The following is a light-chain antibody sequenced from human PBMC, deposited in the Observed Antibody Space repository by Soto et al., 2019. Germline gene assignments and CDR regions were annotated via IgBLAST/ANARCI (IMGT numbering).Light chain of an antibody. CDR2: GAS. Sequence: EVVMTRSPATLSVSPGERATLSCRASQKVATFLDWYQQKPGQAPRLLIYGASNRAAGISARFSGSGSGTDFTLTISSLRSEDFGVYYCQQHCEWPPWTFGQGTKVEI. CDR1: QKVATF. V-gene: IGKV3-11*01. J-gene: IGKJ1*01. CDR3: QQHCEWPPWT.